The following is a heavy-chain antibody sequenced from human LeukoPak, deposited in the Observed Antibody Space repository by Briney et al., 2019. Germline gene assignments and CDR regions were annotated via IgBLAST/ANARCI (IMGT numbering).Heavy chain of an antibody. J-gene: IGHJ4*02. CDR1: GGSISSGDYY. D-gene: IGHD3-9*01. V-gene: IGHV4-30-4*08. Sequence: SETLSLTCTVSGGSISSGDYYWSWIRQPPGKGLEWTGYIYYSGSTYYNPSLKSRVTISVDTSKNQFSLKLSSVTAADTAVYYCASQYYDILTGLPYYFDYWGQGTLVTVSS. CDR2: IYYSGST. CDR3: ASQYYDILTGLPYYFDY.